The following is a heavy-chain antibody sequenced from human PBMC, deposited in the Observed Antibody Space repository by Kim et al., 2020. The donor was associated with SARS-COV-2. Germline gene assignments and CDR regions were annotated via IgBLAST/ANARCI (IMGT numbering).Heavy chain of an antibody. CDR2: T. V-gene: IGHV1-3*01. Sequence: TKYSQKFQGRVTITRDPSASTAYMELSSLRSEDTAVYYCARDPGGTIFDYWGQGTLVTVSS. CDR3: ARDPGGTIFDY. J-gene: IGHJ4*02. D-gene: IGHD1-1*01.